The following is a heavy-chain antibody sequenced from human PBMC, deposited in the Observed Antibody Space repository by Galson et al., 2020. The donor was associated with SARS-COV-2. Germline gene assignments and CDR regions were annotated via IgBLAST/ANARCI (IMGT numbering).Heavy chain of an antibody. Sequence: ASVKVSCKASGYTFTDYYIHWVRQAPGQGLEWMGWINPKSGGTNYAQKFEGRVTMTRDTSITTAYMEMRRLRTDDTAVYFCARLRYYDVLAGDIWDVCGQGTMGTVSS. CDR3: ARLRYYDVLAGDIWDV. CDR1: GYTFTDYY. V-gene: IGHV1-2*02. J-gene: IGHJ6*02. CDR2: INPKSGGT. D-gene: IGHD3-9*01.